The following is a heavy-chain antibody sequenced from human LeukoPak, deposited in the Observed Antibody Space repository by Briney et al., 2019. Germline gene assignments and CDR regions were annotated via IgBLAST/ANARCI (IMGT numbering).Heavy chain of an antibody. CDR2: IYPGDSDT. J-gene: IGHJ4*02. Sequence: GESLKISCKGSGYSLTSYWIGWVRQMPGKGLEWMGIIYPGDSDTRYSPSFQGQVTISADKSISTAYLQWSSLKASDTAMYYCARQLRYFDWLFQPFDCWGQGTLVTVSS. CDR1: GYSLTSYW. V-gene: IGHV5-51*01. D-gene: IGHD3-9*01. CDR3: ARQLRYFDWLFQPFDC.